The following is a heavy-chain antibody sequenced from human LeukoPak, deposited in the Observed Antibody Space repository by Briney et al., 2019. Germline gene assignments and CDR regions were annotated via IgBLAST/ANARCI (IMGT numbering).Heavy chain of an antibody. CDR3: ARDRSIVPAATDDAFDI. CDR1: GGTFSSYT. D-gene: IGHD2-2*01. CDR2: IITILGIA. J-gene: IGHJ3*02. V-gene: IGHV1-69*04. Sequence: KVSCKASGGTFSSYTISWVRQAPGQGVEWMGRIITILGIANYAQKFQCRVTITADKSTSTAYMELSSLRSEDTAVYYCARDRSIVPAATDDAFDIWGQGTMVTVSS.